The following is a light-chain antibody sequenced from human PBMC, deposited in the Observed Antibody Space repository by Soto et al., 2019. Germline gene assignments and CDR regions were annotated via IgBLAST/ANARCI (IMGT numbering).Light chain of an antibody. J-gene: IGKJ1*01. CDR3: QQYGSSPSWT. CDR1: QSVSSSY. Sequence: DIVLTQSPGTLSLSPGETATLSCRASQSVSSSYLAWYQQKPGQAPRLLIYGASNRATGIPDRFSVSGSGTDFTLTISRLEPEDIAVYYCQQYGSSPSWTFGQGTKVEIK. V-gene: IGKV3-20*01. CDR2: GAS.